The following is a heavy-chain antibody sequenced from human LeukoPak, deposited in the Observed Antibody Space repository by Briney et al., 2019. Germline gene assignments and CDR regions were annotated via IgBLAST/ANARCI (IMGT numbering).Heavy chain of an antibody. CDR2: IYTSRST. V-gene: IGHV4-4*07. Sequence: SETLSLTCTVSVGPISSYYWSWIRQPAGKGLEWIGRIYTSRSTNYNHSLKSRVTMSVDTSKNQFSLKLSSVTAADTAVYYCARDPGDCSGGSCYTLDYFDYWGQGTLVTVSS. CDR1: VGPISSYY. D-gene: IGHD2-15*01. J-gene: IGHJ4*02. CDR3: ARDPGDCSGGSCYTLDYFDY.